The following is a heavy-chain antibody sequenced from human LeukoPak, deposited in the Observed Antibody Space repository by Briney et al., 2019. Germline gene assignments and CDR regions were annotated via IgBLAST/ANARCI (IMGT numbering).Heavy chain of an antibody. D-gene: IGHD3-10*01. CDR2: ISGSGSST. CDR1: GFTFTSYA. Sequence: GGSLRLSCAASGFTFTSYAMNWVRQAPGKGLEWVSTISGSGSSTYYVDSVKGRFTISRDNSENTLYLQMNSLRAEGTAEYYCAKVCTMVRGATAYYFDYWGQGTLVTVSS. V-gene: IGHV3-23*01. J-gene: IGHJ4*02. CDR3: AKVCTMVRGATAYYFDY.